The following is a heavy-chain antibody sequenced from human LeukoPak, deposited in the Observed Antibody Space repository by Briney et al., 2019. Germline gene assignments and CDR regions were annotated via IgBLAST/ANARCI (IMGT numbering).Heavy chain of an antibody. V-gene: IGHV3-23*01. Sequence: GGSLRLSCAASGFTFSSYAMSWVRQAPGKGLEWVSAISGSGGSTYYADSVKGRFTISRDNSKNTLYLQMNSLRAEDTAVYYCARAPVVADSYYYYGMDVWGQGTTVTVSS. CDR1: GFTFSSYA. CDR3: ARAPVVADSYYYYGMDV. J-gene: IGHJ6*02. CDR2: ISGSGGST. D-gene: IGHD2-15*01.